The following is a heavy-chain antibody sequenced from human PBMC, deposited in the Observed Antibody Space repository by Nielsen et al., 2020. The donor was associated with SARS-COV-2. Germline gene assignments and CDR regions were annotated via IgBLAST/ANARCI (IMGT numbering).Heavy chain of an antibody. CDR1: GFTFSNSA. CDR3: SKDFHGSVADFFGN. V-gene: IGHV3-23*01. Sequence: GGSLTLSCTASGFTFSNSAMSWVRQTLGKGLEWVSSISGSGDRTDYADSVKDRVIISRDNSKNTLHLQMNSLRAEDTALYFCSKDFHGSVADFFGNWGQGTLVTVSS. CDR2: ISGSGDRT. D-gene: IGHD2-2*03. J-gene: IGHJ4*02.